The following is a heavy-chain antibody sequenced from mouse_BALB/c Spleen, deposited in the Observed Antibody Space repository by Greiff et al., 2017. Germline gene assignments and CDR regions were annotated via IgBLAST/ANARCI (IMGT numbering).Heavy chain of an antibody. CDR3: ARPVYYGNYWYFDV. D-gene: IGHD2-1*01. J-gene: IGHJ1*01. CDR2: INPDSSTI. CDR1: GFDFSRYW. Sequence: EVQLVESGGGLVQPGGSLKLSCAASGFDFSRYWMSWVRQAPGKGLEWIGEINPDSSTINYTPSLKDKFIISRDNAKNTLYLQMSKVRSEDTALYYCARPVYYGNYWYFDVWGAGTTVTVSS. V-gene: IGHV4-1*02.